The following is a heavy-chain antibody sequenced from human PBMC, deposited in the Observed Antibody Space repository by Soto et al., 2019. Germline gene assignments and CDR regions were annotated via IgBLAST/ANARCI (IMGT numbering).Heavy chain of an antibody. J-gene: IGHJ5*02. V-gene: IGHV1-3*01. Sequence: ASVKVSCKASGYTFTSYAMHWVRQAPGQRLEWMGWINAGNGNTKYSQKFQGRVTITRDTSASTAYMELSSLRSEDTAVYYCARLNCSSTSCYNFYWFDHWGQGTLVTVSS. CDR2: INAGNGNT. CDR3: ARLNCSSTSCYNFYWFDH. CDR1: GYTFTSYA. D-gene: IGHD2-2*02.